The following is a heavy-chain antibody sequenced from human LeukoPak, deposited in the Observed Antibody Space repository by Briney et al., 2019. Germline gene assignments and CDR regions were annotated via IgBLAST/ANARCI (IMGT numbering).Heavy chain of an antibody. CDR3: AKGEEGHSSGWYDAFDI. V-gene: IGHV3-23*01. CDR2: ISGSGDST. Sequence: GGSLRLSCAASGFTFSSYAMSWVRQAPGKGLEWVSVISGSGDSTYYADSVKGRFTISRDKSKNTLYLQMSSLRAEDTALYYCAKGEEGHSSGWYDAFDIWGLGTMVTVSS. CDR1: GFTFSSYA. D-gene: IGHD6-19*01. J-gene: IGHJ3*02.